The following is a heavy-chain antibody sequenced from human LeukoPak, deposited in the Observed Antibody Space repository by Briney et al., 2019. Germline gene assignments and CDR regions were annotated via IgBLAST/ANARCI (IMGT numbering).Heavy chain of an antibody. CDR2: IYYSGNT. CDR1: GVSISSSNSY. V-gene: IGHV4-39*07. D-gene: IGHD2-15*01. Sequence: SQTLSLTCTVSGVSISSSNSYWGWIRQPPGKGLEWIGSIYYSGNTYYNASLKSQVSISIDTSKNQFSLSLTSVTAADTAVYFCARLFCSGGDCYSGTYYYYYVDVWGKGTTVTVSS. J-gene: IGHJ6*03. CDR3: ARLFCSGGDCYSGTYYYYYVDV.